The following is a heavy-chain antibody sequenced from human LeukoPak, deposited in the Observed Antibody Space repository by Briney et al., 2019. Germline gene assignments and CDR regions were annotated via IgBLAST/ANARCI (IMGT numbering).Heavy chain of an antibody. CDR2: PYYGGST. Sequence: PSETLSLTCTVSGYSIGSGYFWGWIRQSPGKGLEWIGSPYYGGSTDYNPALKSRVTISLDTSKNQFSLNLSSVTAADTAVYYCARDLSRRGIRNWFDPWGQGTLVTVSS. CDR1: GYSIGSGYF. J-gene: IGHJ5*02. CDR3: ARDLSRRGIRNWFDP. D-gene: IGHD3-10*01. V-gene: IGHV4-38-2*02.